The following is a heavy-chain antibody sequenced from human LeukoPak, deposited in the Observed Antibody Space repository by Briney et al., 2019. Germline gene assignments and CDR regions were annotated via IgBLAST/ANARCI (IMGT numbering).Heavy chain of an antibody. J-gene: IGHJ4*02. CDR1: GFTFSNYA. CDR2: ISGSGGST. V-gene: IGHV3-23*01. Sequence: GGSLRLSCAASGFTFSNYAMSWVRQAPGKGLEWVSAISGSGGSTYYADSVKGRFTISRDNSKNTLYLQMNSLRAEDTAVYYCAKGEKDIVVVVAAPTDYWGQGTLVTVSS. CDR3: AKGEKDIVVVVAAPTDY. D-gene: IGHD2-15*01.